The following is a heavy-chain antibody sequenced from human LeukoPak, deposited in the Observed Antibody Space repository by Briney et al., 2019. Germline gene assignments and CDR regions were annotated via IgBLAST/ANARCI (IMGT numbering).Heavy chain of an antibody. V-gene: IGHV3-23*01. Sequence: GGSLRLSCAASGFTFSSYEMIWVRQAPGKGLEWVSGISGSGGSTDYADSVKGRFTISRDNSKNTLYLQMNSLRVEDTAVYYCAKDPGYQVVYCFDYWGQGTLVTVSS. CDR3: AKDPGYQVVYCFDY. CDR1: GFTFSSYE. D-gene: IGHD2-2*01. J-gene: IGHJ4*02. CDR2: ISGSGGST.